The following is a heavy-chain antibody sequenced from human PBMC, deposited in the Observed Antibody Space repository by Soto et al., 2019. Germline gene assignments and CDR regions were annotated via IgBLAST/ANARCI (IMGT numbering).Heavy chain of an antibody. V-gene: IGHV4-34*01. CDR1: GGSFSGYY. D-gene: IGHD2-15*01. CDR3: ARLPFPLRRGYYFDY. J-gene: IGHJ4*02. CDR2: INHSGST. Sequence: QVQLQQWGAGLLKPSETLSLTCAVYGGSFSGYYWSWIRQPPGKGLEWIGEINHSGSTNYNPSLKSRVTISVDTSKNQFSLKLSSVTAADTAVYYCARLPFPLRRGYYFDYWGQGTLVTVSS.